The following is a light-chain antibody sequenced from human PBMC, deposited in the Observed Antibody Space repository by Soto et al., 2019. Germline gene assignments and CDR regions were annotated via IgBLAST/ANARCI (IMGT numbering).Light chain of an antibody. CDR2: LSS. J-gene: IGKJ2*01. V-gene: IGKV2-28*01. CDR3: EPTLHAPYS. Sequence: DIVMPQSPLSLPVTPGEPASISCRSRQSLRNHNGYNYLDWYLQKPGQSPQVLIDLSSNRPTGVTHRVSGSGSGTGFTLKISRLEAEAVGVYYCEPTLHAPYSVGQWTKLEIK. CDR1: QSLRNHNGYNY.